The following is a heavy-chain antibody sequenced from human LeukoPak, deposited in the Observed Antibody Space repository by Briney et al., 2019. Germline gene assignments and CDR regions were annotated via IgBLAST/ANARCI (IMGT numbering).Heavy chain of an antibody. CDR2: IYFTEST. J-gene: IGHJ4*02. CDR1: GGSVSRSDYY. Sequence: KSSETLSLTCTVSGGSVSRSDYYWTWIRQPPGKALEWIGYIYFTESTNFNPSLKSRVTISVDTSMNQFSLRLTSVTAADTAVYYCARTNPSFDYWGQGTLVTVSS. V-gene: IGHV4-61*08. CDR3: ARTNPSFDY.